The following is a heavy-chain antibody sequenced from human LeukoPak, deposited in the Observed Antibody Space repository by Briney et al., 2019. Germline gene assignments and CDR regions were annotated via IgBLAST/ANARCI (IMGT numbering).Heavy chain of an antibody. CDR3: ARESANWRAFDI. V-gene: IGHV4-59*01. J-gene: IGHJ3*02. CDR1: GGSIRSYY. CDR2: MYYSGSA. D-gene: IGHD7-27*01. Sequence: PETLSLTCTVSGGSIRSYYCSWIRQAPGKGLEWIGSMYYSGSASYSPSLKSRVTISVDTSKNQFSLKLNSVTAADTAVYYCARESANWRAFDIWGQGTMVSVSS.